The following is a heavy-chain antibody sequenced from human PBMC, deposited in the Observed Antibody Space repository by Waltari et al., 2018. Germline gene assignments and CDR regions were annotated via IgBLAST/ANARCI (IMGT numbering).Heavy chain of an antibody. CDR2: VYPSGTT. CDR3: ARDDIPATGPLDS. J-gene: IGHJ4*02. D-gene: IGHD2-15*01. CDR1: GGSIRQSSYY. Sequence: QLQLQESGPGLVKTLETLSLTCTVSGGSIRQSSYYWGWIRQPPGKGLEWSGSVYPSGTTTYHPSLESRVTISVDSSKNQFALKLRSVTAAYTAVYYCARDDIPATGPLDSWGQGTLVTVSS. V-gene: IGHV4-39*07.